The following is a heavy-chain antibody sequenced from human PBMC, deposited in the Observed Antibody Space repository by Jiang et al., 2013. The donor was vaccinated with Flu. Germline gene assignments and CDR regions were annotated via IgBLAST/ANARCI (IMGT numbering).Heavy chain of an antibody. D-gene: IGHD3-22*01. J-gene: IGHJ3*02. V-gene: IGHV1-8*01. CDR3: ASAYMIVDDAFDI. CDR2: GNT. Sequence: GNTGYAQNSGGRVTMTRNTSISTAYMELSSLRSEDTAVYYCASAYMIVDDAFDIWGQGTMVTVSS.